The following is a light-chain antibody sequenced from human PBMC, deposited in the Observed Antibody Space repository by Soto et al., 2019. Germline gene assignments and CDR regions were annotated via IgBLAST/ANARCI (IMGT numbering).Light chain of an antibody. Sequence: QSALTQPPSVSGSPGQSVTISCSGTSSDVGTYNHVSWYQQAPGTAPKVMIYEVSSRPSGVPDRFAGSKSGNTASLTISGLQPEDEADYYCYSFTTSNPYVFGTGTKLTVL. J-gene: IGLJ1*01. CDR1: SSDVGTYNH. CDR2: EVS. V-gene: IGLV2-18*02. CDR3: YSFTTSNPYV.